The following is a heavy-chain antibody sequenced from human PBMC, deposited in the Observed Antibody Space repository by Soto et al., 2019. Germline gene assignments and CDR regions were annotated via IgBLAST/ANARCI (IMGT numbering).Heavy chain of an antibody. Sequence: GGSLRLSCAASGFTFSSYAMSWVRQAPGKGLEWVSAISGSGGSTYYADSVKGRFTISRDNSKNTLYLQMNSLRAEDTAVYYCAKVHYDFWSGYYYYYYGMDVWGQGTTVTVSS. D-gene: IGHD3-3*01. CDR3: AKVHYDFWSGYYYYYYGMDV. CDR2: ISGSGGST. J-gene: IGHJ6*02. CDR1: GFTFSSYA. V-gene: IGHV3-23*01.